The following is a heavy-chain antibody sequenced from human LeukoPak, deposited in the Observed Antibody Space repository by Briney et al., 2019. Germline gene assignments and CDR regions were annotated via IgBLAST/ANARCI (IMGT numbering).Heavy chain of an antibody. CDR1: GFTFSSYG. V-gene: IGHV3-33*01. CDR2: IWYDGGNK. Sequence: GRSLRLSCAASGFTFSSYGMHWVRQAPGKGLEWVAVIWYDGGNKYYADSVKGRFTISRDNSKNTLYLQMNSLRAEDTAVYYCARDWAPIAAAPGWFDPWGQGTLVTVSS. D-gene: IGHD6-13*01. CDR3: ARDWAPIAAAPGWFDP. J-gene: IGHJ5*02.